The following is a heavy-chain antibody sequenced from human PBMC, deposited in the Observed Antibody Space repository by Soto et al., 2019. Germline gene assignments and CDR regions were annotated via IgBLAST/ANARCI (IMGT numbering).Heavy chain of an antibody. Sequence: GALRLSCAACGFTFTHYSMSWVRQAPGKGLEWVAKIKEDGSEINYVDSVKGRFTISRDNAQNSLYSQMSSLRAEDTAIYYCESGGGTCCFDSWGQGTLVTASS. V-gene: IGHV3-7*03. CDR1: GFTFTHYS. CDR2: IKEDGSEI. D-gene: IGHD2-15*01. CDR3: ESGGGTCCFDS. J-gene: IGHJ4*02.